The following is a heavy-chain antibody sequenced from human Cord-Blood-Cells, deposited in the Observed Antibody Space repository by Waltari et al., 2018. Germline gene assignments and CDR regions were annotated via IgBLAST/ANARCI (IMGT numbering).Heavy chain of an antibody. V-gene: IGHV1-2*02. D-gene: IGHD3-16*02. CDR3: AREAYYDYVWGSYRYTWFDP. CDR2: INPNSGGT. CDR1: GYTFTGYY. J-gene: IGHJ5*02. Sequence: QVQLVQSGAEVKKPGASVKVSCKASGYTFTGYYMHWVRQAPGQGLGWMGWINPNSGGTNYAQKFQGRVTMTRDTSISTAYMELSRLRSDDTAVYYCAREAYYDYVWGSYRYTWFDPWGQGTLVTVSS.